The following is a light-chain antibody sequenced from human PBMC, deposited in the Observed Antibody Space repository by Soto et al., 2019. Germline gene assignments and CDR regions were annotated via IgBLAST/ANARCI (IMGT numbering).Light chain of an antibody. V-gene: IGKV2-24*01. CDR1: QSLVHGDGNTY. J-gene: IGKJ2*01. CDR3: MQATQFPAT. CDR2: KIS. Sequence: DIVMTQTPLSSPVTLGQPASISCRSSQSLVHGDGNTYLSWLQQRPGQPPRRLIYKISKRSSGVPDRFSDSGAGTDFTLKISKVEAEDVGVYYCMQATQFPATFGQGTRLEIK.